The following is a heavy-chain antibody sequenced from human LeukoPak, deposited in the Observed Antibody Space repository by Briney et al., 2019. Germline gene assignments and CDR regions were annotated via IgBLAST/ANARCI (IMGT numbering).Heavy chain of an antibody. CDR3: ARSGYSYAPDPYNWFDP. CDR2: INSDGSST. J-gene: IGHJ5*02. Sequence: GGSLRLSCAASGFTFSSYWMHWVRQAPGKGLVWVSRINSDGSSTSYADSVKGRFTISRDNAKNTLYLQMNSLRAEDTAVYYCARSGYSYAPDPYNWFDPWGQGTLVTVSS. V-gene: IGHV3-74*01. D-gene: IGHD5-18*01. CDR1: GFTFSSYW.